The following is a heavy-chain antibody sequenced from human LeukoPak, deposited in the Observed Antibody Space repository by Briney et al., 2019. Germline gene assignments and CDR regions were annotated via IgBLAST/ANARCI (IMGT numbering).Heavy chain of an antibody. CDR3: AILDYGDYVPYFDY. D-gene: IGHD4-17*01. J-gene: IGHJ4*02. Sequence: SETLSLTCAVHGGSFSGYYWSWIRQPPGKGLEWIGEINHSGSTNYNPSLKSRVTISVDTSKNQFSLKLSSVTAADTAVYYCAILDYGDYVPYFDYWGQGTLVTVSS. CDR2: INHSGST. V-gene: IGHV4-34*01. CDR1: GGSFSGYY.